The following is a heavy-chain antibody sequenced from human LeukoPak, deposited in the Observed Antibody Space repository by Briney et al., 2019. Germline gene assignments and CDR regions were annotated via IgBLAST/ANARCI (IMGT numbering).Heavy chain of an antibody. Sequence: GGSLRLSXAASGFTFSSYSMNWVCQAPGKGLEWISYISHGSTRIFYADFVEGRFTVSRDDAKNALYLQMNSLRVEDTAVYYCARDPGYSYAMDSWGQGTLVIVSS. J-gene: IGHJ4*02. CDR1: GFTFSSYS. CDR3: ARDPGYSYAMDS. V-gene: IGHV3-48*01. D-gene: IGHD5-18*01. CDR2: ISHGSTRI.